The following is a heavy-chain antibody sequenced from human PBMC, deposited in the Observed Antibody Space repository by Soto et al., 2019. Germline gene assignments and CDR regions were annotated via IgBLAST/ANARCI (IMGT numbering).Heavy chain of an antibody. CDR3: AKAYFVWSSEQPYYFDY. CDR2: ISGSGCRS. CDR1: GFTFSNYA. J-gene: IGHJ4*02. D-gene: IGHD3-16*01. Sequence: EVQLLDSGGGLVQPGGSLRLSCAASGFTFSNYAMTWVRQGPGKGLEWVSGISGSGCRSYYADSVKRRFTISRDNSKSTLDLQMNSLRAEHTAVSSCAKAYFVWSSEQPYYFDYWGQGTLVTVSS. V-gene: IGHV3-23*01.